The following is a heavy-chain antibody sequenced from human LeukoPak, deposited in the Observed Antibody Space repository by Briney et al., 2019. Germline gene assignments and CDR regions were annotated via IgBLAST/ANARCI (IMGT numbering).Heavy chain of an antibody. D-gene: IGHD3-10*01. Sequence: KSSETLSLTCTVSGGSVSSGSYYWSWIRQPPGKGLEWIGYIYYSGSTNYNPSLKSRVTISVDTSKNQFSLKLSSVTAADTAVYYCVREHYGSGSLDYWGQGTLVTVSS. J-gene: IGHJ4*02. CDR2: IYYSGST. CDR1: GGSVSSGSYY. V-gene: IGHV4-61*01. CDR3: VREHYGSGSLDY.